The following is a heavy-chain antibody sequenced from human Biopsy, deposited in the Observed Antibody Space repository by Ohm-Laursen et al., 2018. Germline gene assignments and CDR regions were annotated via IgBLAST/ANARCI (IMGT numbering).Heavy chain of an antibody. CDR3: VRGVDYYDPYHYYALDV. CDR1: GESFNGYY. CDR2: INHSGRT. D-gene: IGHD3-22*01. V-gene: IGHV4-34*01. J-gene: IGHJ6*02. Sequence: SQTLSLTCAVYGESFNGYYWSWIRQTPGKGLEWIGEINHSGRTNYNPSLKSRVPISVDTSKNQFSQKVRSVTAADTAVYYCVRGVDYYDPYHYYALDVWGQGTTVTVSS.